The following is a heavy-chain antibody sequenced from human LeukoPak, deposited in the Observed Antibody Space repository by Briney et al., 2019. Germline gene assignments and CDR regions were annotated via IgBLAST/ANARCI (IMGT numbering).Heavy chain of an antibody. CDR1: GGSVTSTNW. V-gene: IGHV4-4*02. CDR3: AREGGFYRPLDY. J-gene: IGHJ4*02. CDR2: VHLDGRT. Sequence: ASETLSLTCGVSGGSVTSTNWWTWVRQPTGKGLEWIGEVHLDGRTNYNPSLKSRLTMSVDLSENHVSLKLTSVTAADTAVYYCAREGGFYRPLDYSGQGTLVTVSS. D-gene: IGHD3-3*01.